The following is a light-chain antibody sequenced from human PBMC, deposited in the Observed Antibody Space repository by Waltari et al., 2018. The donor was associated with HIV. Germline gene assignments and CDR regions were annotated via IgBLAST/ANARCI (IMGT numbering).Light chain of an antibody. CDR1: QTISGY. J-gene: IGKJ4*01. CDR2: GAS. V-gene: IGKV1-39*01. CDR3: QQSYSMPPT. Sequence: DIQMTQTPSALSTSVGDRINITCRASQTISGYLNWYQQKPGKAPKVVIYGASSSLSGFPSRLSGSGSGTDFTRTISSLQREDVGTYYCQQSYSMPPTFGGGTKVEIK.